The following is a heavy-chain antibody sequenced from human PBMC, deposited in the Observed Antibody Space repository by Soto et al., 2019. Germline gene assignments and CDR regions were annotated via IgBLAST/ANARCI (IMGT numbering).Heavy chain of an antibody. CDR3: ARETKFYGFWSGYYRFDT. D-gene: IGHD3-3*01. V-gene: IGHV1-18*01. CDR2: ISASSGNT. Sequence: QTQLVQSGPEVKNPGASAKVSCKASGYSFNSYGISWVRQAPGQGLEWMGWISASSGNTSYAEELQGRVTMTTDSATSTAYMELRSLTSDDTAVYYCARETKFYGFWSGYYRFDTWGQGTLVSVSS. CDR1: GYSFNSYG. J-gene: IGHJ5*02.